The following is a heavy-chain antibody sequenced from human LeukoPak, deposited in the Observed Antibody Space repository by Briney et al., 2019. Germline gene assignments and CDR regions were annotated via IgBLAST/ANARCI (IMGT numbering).Heavy chain of an antibody. D-gene: IGHD6-19*01. CDR1: GFTFSSYG. V-gene: IGHV3-30*02. CDR2: IRYDGSNK. Sequence: PGGSLRLSCAASGFTFSSYGMHWVRQAPGKGLEWVAFIRYDGSNKYYADSVKGRFTISRDNSKNTLYLQMNSLRAEDPAVYYCAKGDSSGWYGFWYFDLWGRGTLVTVSS. J-gene: IGHJ2*01. CDR3: AKGDSSGWYGFWYFDL.